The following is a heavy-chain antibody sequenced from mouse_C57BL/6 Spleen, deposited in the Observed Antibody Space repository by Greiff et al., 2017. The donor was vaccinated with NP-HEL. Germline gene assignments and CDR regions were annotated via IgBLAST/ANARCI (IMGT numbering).Heavy chain of an antibody. CDR3: ARTPYDGSSRLHFDY. V-gene: IGHV1-52*01. CDR1: GYTFTSYW. Sequence: QVQLQQPGAELVRPGSSVKLSCKASGYTFTSYWMHWVKQRPIQGLEWIGNIDPSDSETHYNQKFKDKATLTVDKSSSTAYMQLSSLTSEDSAVYYCARTPYDGSSRLHFDYWGQGTTLTVSS. CDR2: IDPSDSET. J-gene: IGHJ2*01. D-gene: IGHD1-1*01.